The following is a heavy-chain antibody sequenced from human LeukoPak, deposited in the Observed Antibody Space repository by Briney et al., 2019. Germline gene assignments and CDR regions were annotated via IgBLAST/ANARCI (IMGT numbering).Heavy chain of an antibody. Sequence: ASVKVSCKASGGTFSSYAISWVRQAPGQGLEWMGWINPNSGGTNYAQKFQGRVTMTRDTSISTAYMELSRLRSDDTAVYYCARGETGGVGDAFDIWGQGTMVTVSS. D-gene: IGHD7-27*01. CDR2: INPNSGGT. V-gene: IGHV1-2*02. CDR1: GGTFSSYA. J-gene: IGHJ3*02. CDR3: ARGETGGVGDAFDI.